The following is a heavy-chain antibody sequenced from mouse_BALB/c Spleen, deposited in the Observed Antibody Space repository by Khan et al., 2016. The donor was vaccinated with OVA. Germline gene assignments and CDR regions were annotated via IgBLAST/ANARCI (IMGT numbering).Heavy chain of an antibody. CDR2: ISYTCST. J-gene: IGHJ3*01. Sequence: QLEESGPGLVKPSQSLSLTCAVTGSSITNDYAWNWIRQFPGNKLEWMCYISYTCSTSYNPSLKSRFSITRDTSKNPLFLQLTSVTTEDTATCYWAMGRTYWGQGTLVTVSA. CDR1: GSSITNDYA. D-gene: IGHD4-1*01. CDR3: AMGRTY. V-gene: IGHV3-2*02.